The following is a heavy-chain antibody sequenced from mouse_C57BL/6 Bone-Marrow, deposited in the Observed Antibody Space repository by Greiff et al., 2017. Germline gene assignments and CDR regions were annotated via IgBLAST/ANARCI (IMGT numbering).Heavy chain of an antibody. CDR3: ARNFRVAY. CDR2: IYPRSGNT. Sequence: QVQLQQSGAELARPGASVKMSCKASGYTFTSYGISWVKQRTGQGLEWIGEIYPRSGNTYYNEKFQGKATLTADKASSTAYMELRSLPSEDSAVYFCARNFRVAYWGQGTLVTVSA. CDR1: GYTFTSYG. J-gene: IGHJ3*01. V-gene: IGHV1-81*01.